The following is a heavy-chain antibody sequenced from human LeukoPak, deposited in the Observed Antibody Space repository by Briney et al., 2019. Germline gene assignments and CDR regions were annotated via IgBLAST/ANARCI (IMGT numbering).Heavy chain of an antibody. Sequence: GGSLRLSCAASGFTFSSYEMNWVRQAPGKGLEWVSYISSSGSTIYYADSVKGRFTISRDNAKNSLYLQMNSLRAEDTAVYYCAISARVERVWHYFNYWGQGTLVTVSS. V-gene: IGHV3-48*03. CDR3: AISARVERVWHYFNY. J-gene: IGHJ4*02. CDR2: ISSSGSTI. CDR1: GFTFSSYE. D-gene: IGHD6-6*01.